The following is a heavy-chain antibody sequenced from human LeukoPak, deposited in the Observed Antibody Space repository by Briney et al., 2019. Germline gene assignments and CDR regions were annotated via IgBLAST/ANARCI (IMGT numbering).Heavy chain of an antibody. Sequence: SATLSLTCTVSGGSIATYYWSWIRQSPGKGLEWIAYIYYGGTNYNPSHKSRVTISVDTSKNQFSLNLRSATAADTAVYYCARGDGYNSGYFEYWGQGTLVTLSS. J-gene: IGHJ4*02. V-gene: IGHV4-59*01. CDR1: GGSIATYY. CDR2: IYYGGT. D-gene: IGHD5-24*01. CDR3: ARGDGYNSGYFEY.